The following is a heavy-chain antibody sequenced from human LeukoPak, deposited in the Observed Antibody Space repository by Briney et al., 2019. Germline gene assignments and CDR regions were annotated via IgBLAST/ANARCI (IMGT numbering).Heavy chain of an antibody. V-gene: IGHV3-33*01. CDR3: ARDRDWGCSYCSY. CDR1: GFTFSSYG. J-gene: IGHJ4*02. Sequence: PGRSLRLSCAAFGFTFSSYGMHWVRQAPGKGLEWVAVIWFDGSNKYYADSVKGRFTISRDNSKNTLYLQMNSLRAEDTAVYYCARDRDWGCSYCSYWGQGTLVTVSS. D-gene: IGHD7-27*01. CDR2: IWFDGSNK.